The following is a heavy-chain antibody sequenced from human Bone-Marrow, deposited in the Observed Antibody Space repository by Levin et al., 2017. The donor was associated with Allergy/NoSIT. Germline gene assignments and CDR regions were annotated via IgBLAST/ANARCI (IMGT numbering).Heavy chain of an antibody. Sequence: SGPTLVKPTQTLTLTCTFSGFSLSTVGVRVSWIRQPPGKALEWLARIDWDDDKFYSASLKTRLTISKDTSKNQVVLTMTNMDPVDTATYYCARYTMRTDASDIWGQGTMVTVSS. CDR1: GFSLSTVGVR. CDR3: ARYTMRTDASDI. V-gene: IGHV2-70*04. J-gene: IGHJ3*02. D-gene: IGHD5-24*01. CDR2: IDWDDDK.